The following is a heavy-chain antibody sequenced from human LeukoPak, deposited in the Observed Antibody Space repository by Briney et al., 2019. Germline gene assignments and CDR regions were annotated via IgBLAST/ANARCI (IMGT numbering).Heavy chain of an antibody. CDR3: ARASVDYYDSSGYLFDY. D-gene: IGHD3-22*01. J-gene: IGHJ4*02. V-gene: IGHV4-31*11. CDR1: GGSFSGYY. Sequence: SETLSLTCAVYGGSFSGYYWSWIRQHPGKGLEWIGYIYYSGSTYYNPSLKSRVTISVDTSKNQFSLKLSSVTAADTAVYYCARASVDYYDSSGYLFDYWGQGTLVTVSS. CDR2: IYYSGST.